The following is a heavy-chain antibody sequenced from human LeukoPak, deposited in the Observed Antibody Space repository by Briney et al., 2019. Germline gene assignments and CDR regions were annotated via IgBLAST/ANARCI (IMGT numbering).Heavy chain of an antibody. J-gene: IGHJ4*02. CDR1: GFTFSRYS. Sequence: GGSLRLSCAASGFTFSRYSMNWARQAPGKGLEWVSSISSSSSYIYYADSLKGRFTISRGNAKDSLYLQMNSLRAEDTAVYYCTRDAGAYFYDSGGFSTYYDYWGQGTLVTVSS. CDR2: ISSSSSYI. CDR3: TRDAGAYFYDSGGFSTYYDY. D-gene: IGHD3-22*01. V-gene: IGHV3-21*01.